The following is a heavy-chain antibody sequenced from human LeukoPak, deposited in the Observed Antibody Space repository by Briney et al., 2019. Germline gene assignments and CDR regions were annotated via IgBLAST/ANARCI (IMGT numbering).Heavy chain of an antibody. CDR1: GGSISSGSYY. D-gene: IGHD3-22*01. CDR3: ARGRDYYDSSGYYLPYHDAFDI. Sequence: SETLSLTCTVSGGSISSGSYYWSWIRQPAGKGLEWIGRIYTSGSTTYNPSLKSRVTISVDTSKNQFSLKLSSVTAADTAVYYCARGRDYYDSSGYYLPYHDAFDIWGQGTMVTVSS. V-gene: IGHV4-61*02. CDR2: IYTSGST. J-gene: IGHJ3*02.